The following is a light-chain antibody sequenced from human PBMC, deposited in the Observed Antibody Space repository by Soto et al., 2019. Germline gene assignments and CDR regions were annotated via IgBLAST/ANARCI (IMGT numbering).Light chain of an antibody. CDR1: SSDVGGYNY. Sequence: QSVLTQPASVSGSPGQSITISCTGTSSDVGGYNYVSWYQQHPGKAPKLMIYDVSNRPSGVSNRSSGSKSGNTASLTISGLQAEDEADYYYSLYISRSTLGNVFGTGTKVTV. V-gene: IGLV2-14*03. CDR3: SLYISRSTLGNV. J-gene: IGLJ1*01. CDR2: DVS.